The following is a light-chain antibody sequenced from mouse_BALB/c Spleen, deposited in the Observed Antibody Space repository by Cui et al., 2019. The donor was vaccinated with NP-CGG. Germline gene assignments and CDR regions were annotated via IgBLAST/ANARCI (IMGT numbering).Light chain of an antibody. CDR3: ALWYSNHWV. Sequence: AVVTEEAALNTYLGETLTLTCRSSTGAVTTSNYANWVQEKPDHLFTGLIGGTNNRAPGVPARFSGSLIGDKAALTITGAQTDDEAIYFCALWYSNHWVFGGGIKLTVL. J-gene: IGLJ1*01. CDR1: TGAVTTSNY. V-gene: IGLV1*01. CDR2: GTN.